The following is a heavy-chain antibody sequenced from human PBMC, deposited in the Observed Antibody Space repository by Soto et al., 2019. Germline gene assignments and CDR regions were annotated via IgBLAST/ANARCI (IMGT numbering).Heavy chain of an antibody. V-gene: IGHV3-23*01. J-gene: IGHJ4*02. CDR3: AKDRHPDGIWTFDY. CDR1: GFSFSGYT. CDR2: INGGGGTT. D-gene: IGHD3-9*01. Sequence: GGSLRLSCAASGFSFSGYTMNWVRQAQGRGLEWISGINGGGGTTYYADSVKGRFTISRDDSKNILYLQMNSPRAEDTAIYYCAKDRHPDGIWTFDYWGRGTLVTVSS.